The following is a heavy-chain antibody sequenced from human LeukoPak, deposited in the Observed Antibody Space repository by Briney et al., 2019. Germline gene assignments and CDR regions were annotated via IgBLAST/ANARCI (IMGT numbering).Heavy chain of an antibody. CDR2: IYYSGST. Sequence: SETLSLTCTVPGGSISSSSYYWGWIRQPPGKGLEWIGSIYYSGSTYYNPSLKSRVTISVDTSKNQFSLKLSSVTAADTAVYYCASLLRIVVVVAAYDAFDIWGQGTMVTVSS. J-gene: IGHJ3*02. V-gene: IGHV4-39*07. CDR3: ASLLRIVVVVAAYDAFDI. D-gene: IGHD2-15*01. CDR1: GGSISSSSYY.